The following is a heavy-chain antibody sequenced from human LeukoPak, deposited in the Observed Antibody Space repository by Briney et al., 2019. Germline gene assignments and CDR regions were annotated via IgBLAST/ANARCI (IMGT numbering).Heavy chain of an antibody. CDR3: ARERASGSYYRLGAFDI. J-gene: IGHJ3*02. CDR1: GASISSSSYY. Sequence: SETLSLTCTVSGASISSSSYYWAWIRQPPGKGLEWIGNIYYSGSTYYNPSLNSRVTISVDTSKNRFSLKLSSVTAADTAVYYCARERASGSYYRLGAFDIWGQGTMVTVSS. V-gene: IGHV4-39*07. CDR2: IYYSGST. D-gene: IGHD1-26*01.